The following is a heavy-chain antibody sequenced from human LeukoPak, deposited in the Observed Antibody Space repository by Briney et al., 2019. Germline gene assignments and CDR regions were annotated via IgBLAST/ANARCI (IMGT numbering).Heavy chain of an antibody. J-gene: IGHJ5*02. CDR3: ATVKYDYGDPVGWFDP. CDR1: GFPFSASA. CDR2: ILSTGTT. D-gene: IGHD4-17*01. V-gene: IGHV3-23*01. Sequence: QPGGSLRLSCAASGFPFSASAMTWVRQAPGKGLEWVSHILSTGTTYYADSVRGRFTISRDNSKNTLYLLMTSLRADDTAVYYCATVKYDYGDPVGWFDPWGQGTLVTVSS.